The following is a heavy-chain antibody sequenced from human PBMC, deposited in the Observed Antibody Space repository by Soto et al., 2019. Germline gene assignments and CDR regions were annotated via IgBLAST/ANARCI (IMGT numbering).Heavy chain of an antibody. D-gene: IGHD3-3*01. Sequence: EVQLVESGGGLVQPGRSLRLSCAASGFTFDDYAMHWVRQAPGKGLEWVSGISWNSGSIGYADSVKGRFTISRDNAKNSLYLQMNSLRAEDTALYYCAKDINRVGGYYYGMDVWGQGTTVTVSS. CDR2: ISWNSGSI. CDR3: AKDINRVGGYYYGMDV. J-gene: IGHJ6*02. V-gene: IGHV3-9*01. CDR1: GFTFDDYA.